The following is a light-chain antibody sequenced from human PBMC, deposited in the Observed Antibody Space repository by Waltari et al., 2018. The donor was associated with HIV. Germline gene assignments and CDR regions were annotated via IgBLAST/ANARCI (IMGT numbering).Light chain of an antibody. CDR3: QQRSHWPLT. V-gene: IGKV3-11*01. CDR1: QSVSDF. J-gene: IGKJ4*01. CDR2: DAS. Sequence: RLSLSPGERATLSCRANQSVSDFLAWYRQTPGQPPRLLIYDASTRATGTPARFSGSVSGTDFTLTISSLEPEDFAVYYCQQRSHWPLTFGGGTKVEMK.